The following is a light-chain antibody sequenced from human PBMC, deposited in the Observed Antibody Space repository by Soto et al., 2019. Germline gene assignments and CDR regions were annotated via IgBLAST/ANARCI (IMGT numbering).Light chain of an antibody. CDR3: SSYTSSITYV. J-gene: IGLJ1*01. Sequence: QSALTQPASVSGSPGQSITISCTGTSSDVGGYNYVSRYQQHPGKAPKLMIYEVSNRPSGVSIRFSGSKSGNTASLTISGLQAADEADYYCSSYTSSITYVFGTGTKLTVL. CDR2: EVS. V-gene: IGLV2-14*01. CDR1: SSDVGGYNY.